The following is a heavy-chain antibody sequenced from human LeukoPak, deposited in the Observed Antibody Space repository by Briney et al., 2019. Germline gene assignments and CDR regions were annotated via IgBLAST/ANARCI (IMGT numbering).Heavy chain of an antibody. CDR1: GCTFTSYD. Sequence: ASVKVSCKASGCTFTSYDISWVRQAGGQGLEWMAWLNPNSGNREYAPKFQGRVTLTRNTSANTMYMEMSNLRSEDTAVYYCARGRWDGEGWYFDLWGRGTLVTVSS. D-gene: IGHD5-24*01. CDR3: ARGRWDGEGWYFDL. V-gene: IGHV1-8*01. J-gene: IGHJ2*01. CDR2: LNPNSGNR.